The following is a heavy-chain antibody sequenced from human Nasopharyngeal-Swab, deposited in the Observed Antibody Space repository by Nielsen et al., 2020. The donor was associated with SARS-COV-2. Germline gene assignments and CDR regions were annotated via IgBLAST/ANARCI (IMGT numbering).Heavy chain of an antibody. CDR3: SGVLAVAASRIDY. CDR2: INAGRGNT. D-gene: IGHD6-19*01. Sequence: ASVKVTCKASRYTLSTYAMYWVRQAPGQGREFMGCINAGRGNTYYSQKFQGRVLISRDTSANTVYMELSRLRSADTAVYYCSGVLAVAASRIDYWGQGTLVTVSS. J-gene: IGHJ4*02. CDR1: RYTLSTYA. V-gene: IGHV1-3*01.